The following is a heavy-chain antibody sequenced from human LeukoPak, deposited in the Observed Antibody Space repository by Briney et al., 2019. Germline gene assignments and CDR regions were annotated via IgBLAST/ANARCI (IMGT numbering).Heavy chain of an antibody. Sequence: SVKVSCKASGGTFSSYAISWVRQAPGQGLEWMGGIIPIFGTANYAQKFQGRVTITADESTSTAYMELSSLRSEDTAVYYCAIPRGCSSTSCSIYYFDDWGQGTLVTVSS. J-gene: IGHJ4*02. V-gene: IGHV1-69*13. CDR1: GGTFSSYA. D-gene: IGHD2-2*01. CDR2: IIPIFGTA. CDR3: AIPRGCSSTSCSIYYFDD.